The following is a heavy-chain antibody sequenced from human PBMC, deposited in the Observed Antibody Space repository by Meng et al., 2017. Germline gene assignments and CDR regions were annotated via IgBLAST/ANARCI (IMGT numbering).Heavy chain of an antibody. V-gene: IGHV1-3*01. CDR3: ARDKLKTFDP. Sequence: VQVVQSGGEVKEPGASVKVSCKASGYTFTSFAMHWVRQAPGQSLGWMGWLNAGNGNTKYSQKFQGRVTITRDTSASTAYMELSSLRSEDTAVYYCARDKLKTFDPWGQGTLVTVAS. J-gene: IGHJ5*02. CDR2: LNAGNGNT. CDR1: GYTFTSFA.